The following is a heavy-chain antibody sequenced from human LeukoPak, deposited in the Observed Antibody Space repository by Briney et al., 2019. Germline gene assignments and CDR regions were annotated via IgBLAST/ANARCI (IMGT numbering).Heavy chain of an antibody. J-gene: IGHJ4*02. CDR1: GFTFSSYS. V-gene: IGHV3-48*01. CDR2: ISSSSSTI. CDR3: ARDPRQWLAPFDY. D-gene: IGHD6-19*01. Sequence: GGSLRLSCAASGFTFSSYSMNWVRQAPGKGLEWVSYISSSSSTIYYADSVKGRFTISRDNAKNTLYLQMNSLRAEDTAVYYCARDPRQWLAPFDYWGQGTLVTVSS.